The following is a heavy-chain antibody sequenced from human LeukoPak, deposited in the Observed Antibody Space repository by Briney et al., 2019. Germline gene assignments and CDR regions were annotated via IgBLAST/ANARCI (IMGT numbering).Heavy chain of an antibody. CDR2: IKQDGSEK. J-gene: IGHJ4*02. CDR1: GFTFSSYS. D-gene: IGHD3-22*01. CDR3: ARDRALYDRSGYYYTEDDY. V-gene: IGHV3-7*01. Sequence: GGSLRLSCAASGFTFSSYSMNWVRQAPGKGLEWVAHIKQDGSEKYYVDSVKGRFTISRDNAENSVYLQMNSLRAEDSAVYYCARDRALYDRSGYYYTEDDYWGQGTLVTVSS.